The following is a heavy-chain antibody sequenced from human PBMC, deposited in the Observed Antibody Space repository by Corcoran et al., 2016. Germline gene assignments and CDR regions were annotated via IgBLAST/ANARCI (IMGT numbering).Heavy chain of an antibody. D-gene: IGHD3-22*01. CDR3: ARVSFDYYDSSGHIEGGMDV. CDR2: IIPIFGTA. V-gene: IGHV1-69*06. Sequence: QVQLVQSGAEVKKPGSSVKVSCKASGGTFSSYAISWVRQAPGQGLEWMGGIIPIFGTANYAQKFQGRVTITADKSTSTAYMELSSLGSEDTAVYYCARVSFDYYDSSGHIEGGMDVWGQGTTVTVSS. J-gene: IGHJ6*02. CDR1: GGTFSSYA.